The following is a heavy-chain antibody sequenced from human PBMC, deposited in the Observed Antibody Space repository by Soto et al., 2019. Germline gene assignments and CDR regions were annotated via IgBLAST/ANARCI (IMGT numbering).Heavy chain of an antibody. D-gene: IGHD2-15*01. V-gene: IGHV3-23*01. J-gene: IGHJ3*01. CDR1: GFPFSSYA. CDR2: ISGSGGRP. Sequence: EMQLLESGGGLVQPGGSLSLSCVASGFPFSSYAMSWVRQTPGKGLEWVSGISGSGGRPYYADSVKGRFTISRDKSINTPSLQIHILRVEDTAGYFWAKGWYYSPFDLWGQGTMVTVSA. CDR3: AKGWYYSPFDL.